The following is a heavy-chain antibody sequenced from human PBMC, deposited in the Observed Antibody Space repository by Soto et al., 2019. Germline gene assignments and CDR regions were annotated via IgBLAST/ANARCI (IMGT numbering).Heavy chain of an antibody. CDR3: ARVYPSDLCYGYVGNNCFDP. J-gene: IGHJ5*02. CDR1: GGSISSYY. D-gene: IGHD5-18*01. Sequence: PSETLSLTCTVSGGSISSYYWSWIRQPPGKGLEWIGYIYYSGSTNYNPSLKSRVTISVDTSKNQFSLKLSSVTAADTAVYYCARVYPSDLCYGYVGNNCFDPWGQGTLVNLAS. V-gene: IGHV4-59*01. CDR2: IYYSGST.